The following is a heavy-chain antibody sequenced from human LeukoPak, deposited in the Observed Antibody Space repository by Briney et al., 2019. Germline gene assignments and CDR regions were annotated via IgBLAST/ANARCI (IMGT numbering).Heavy chain of an antibody. D-gene: IGHD4-17*01. CDR1: GGSFSGYY. Sequence: PSETLSLTCAVYGGSFSGYYWSWIRQPPGKGLEWIGEINHSGSTNYNPSLKSRVTISVDTSKNQSSLKLSSVTAADTAVYYCARLTVKDYYFDYWGQGTLVTVSS. V-gene: IGHV4-34*01. J-gene: IGHJ4*02. CDR2: INHSGST. CDR3: ARLTVKDYYFDY.